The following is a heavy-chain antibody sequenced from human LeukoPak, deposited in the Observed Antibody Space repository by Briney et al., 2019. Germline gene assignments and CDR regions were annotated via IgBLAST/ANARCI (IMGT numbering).Heavy chain of an antibody. CDR1: GYTFTSYG. V-gene: IGHV1-18*01. Sequence: ASVKVSCKASGYTFTSYGISWVRQAPGQGLEWMGWISAYNGNTNYAQKLQGRVTMTTDTSTSTAYMELRSLRSDDTAVYYCARSPTMVRGRGNRYFDYWGQGTLVTVSS. J-gene: IGHJ4*02. CDR2: ISAYNGNT. CDR3: ARSPTMVRGRGNRYFDY. D-gene: IGHD3-10*01.